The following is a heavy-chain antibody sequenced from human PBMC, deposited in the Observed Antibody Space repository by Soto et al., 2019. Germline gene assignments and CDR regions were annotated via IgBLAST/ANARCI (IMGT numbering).Heavy chain of an antibody. Sequence: QVLLQESGPGLVQPSGTLSLSCAVSGGSISSNYFWGWVRQPPGKGLEWVGDISHSGSVNYNPSLKXXVTRSIDTSKNQFSLKLNSVTAADTAVYYCARSFGWYAIDYWGQGTLVIVSS. D-gene: IGHD6-19*01. CDR2: ISHSGSV. CDR3: ARSFGWYAIDY. V-gene: IGHV4-4*02. J-gene: IGHJ4*02. CDR1: GGSISSNYF.